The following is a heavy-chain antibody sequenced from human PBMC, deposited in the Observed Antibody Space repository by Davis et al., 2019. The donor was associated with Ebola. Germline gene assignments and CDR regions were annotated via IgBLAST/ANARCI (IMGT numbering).Heavy chain of an antibody. J-gene: IGHJ3*02. D-gene: IGHD2-8*01. CDR1: GFTFSSYA. Sequence: GESLKISCAASGFTFSSYAMHWVRQAPGKGLEWVAVISYDGSNKYYADSVKGRFTISRDNSKNTLYLQMNSLRAEDTAVYYCARGDVYCTNGVCYWDAFDIWGQGTMVTVSS. CDR3: ARGDVYCTNGVCYWDAFDI. CDR2: ISYDGSNK. V-gene: IGHV3-30*04.